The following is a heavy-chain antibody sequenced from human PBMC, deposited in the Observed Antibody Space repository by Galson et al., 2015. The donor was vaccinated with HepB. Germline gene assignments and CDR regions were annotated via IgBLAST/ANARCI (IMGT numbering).Heavy chain of an antibody. CDR3: ARGYDSSGYQSWFDP. CDR2: ISSSSSYI. Sequence: SLRLSCAASGFTFSSYSMNWVRQAPGKGLEWVPSISSSSSYIYYADSVKGRFTISRDNAKNSLYLQMNSLRAEDTAVYYCARGYDSSGYQSWFDPWGQGTLVTVSS. D-gene: IGHD3-22*01. V-gene: IGHV3-21*01. J-gene: IGHJ5*02. CDR1: GFTFSSYS.